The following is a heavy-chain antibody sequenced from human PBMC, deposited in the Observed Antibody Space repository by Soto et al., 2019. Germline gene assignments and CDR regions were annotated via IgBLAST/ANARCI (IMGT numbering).Heavy chain of an antibody. Sequence: PSETLSLTCSVSGASISDYYWGWIRQPPGKGLEWIGYIYDNGNTYYHPSLKSRVTISVDRSKNQFSLKLSSVTAADTAVYYCARVPDRWGQGTLVTVSS. D-gene: IGHD2-2*01. CDR3: ARVPDR. J-gene: IGHJ5*02. V-gene: IGHV4-59*12. CDR1: GASISDYY. CDR2: IYDNGNT.